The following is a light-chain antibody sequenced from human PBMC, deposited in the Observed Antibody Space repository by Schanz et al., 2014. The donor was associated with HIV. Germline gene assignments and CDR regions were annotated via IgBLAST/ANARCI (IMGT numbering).Light chain of an antibody. CDR1: QSVSSF. CDR2: GVS. J-gene: IGKJ2*01. Sequence: DIQMTQSPSSLSASVGDRVTISCRARQSVSSFLHWYQQKPGEATKLLIYGVSSLHTGVPSRFSGSGSGTDFTLTISSLQPEDFATYYCQQSYSTPMYTFGLGTKLES. V-gene: IGKV1-39*01. CDR3: QQSYSTPMYT.